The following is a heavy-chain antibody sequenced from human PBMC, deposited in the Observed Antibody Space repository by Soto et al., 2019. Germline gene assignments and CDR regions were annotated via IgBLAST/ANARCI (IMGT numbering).Heavy chain of an antibody. V-gene: IGHV4-39*01. J-gene: IGHJ4*02. D-gene: IGHD6-19*01. CDR3: ATGRSDSGWYEGHF. Sequence: SETLSLTCTVSNDSIRSGTYYWAWIRQPPGRGLEWIGSLSYLGTTDYNPSLKSRVTISKDASKNQFSLKLSSVTAADTAVYYCATGRSDSGWYEGHFWGQGTLVTVSS. CDR1: NDSIRSGTYY. CDR2: LSYLGTT.